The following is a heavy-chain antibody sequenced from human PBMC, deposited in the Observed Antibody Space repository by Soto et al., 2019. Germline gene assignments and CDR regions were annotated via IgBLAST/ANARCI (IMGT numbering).Heavy chain of an antibody. J-gene: IGHJ4*02. CDR3: AKDLHPIVGGIFYY. D-gene: IGHD3-3*01. Sequence: QVQLVESGGGVVQPGRSLRLSCAASGFTFSSYGMHWVRQAPGKGLEWVAVISYDGSNKYYVDSVKGRFTISRDNSKNTLYLQMTSLRAEDTAVYYCAKDLHPIVGGIFYYWGQGTLVTVSS. V-gene: IGHV3-30*18. CDR2: ISYDGSNK. CDR1: GFTFSSYG.